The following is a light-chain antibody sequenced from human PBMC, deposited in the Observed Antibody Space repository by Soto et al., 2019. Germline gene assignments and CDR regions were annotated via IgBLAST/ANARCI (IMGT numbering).Light chain of an antibody. CDR2: DTS. J-gene: IGLJ2*01. CDR1: TGPVTSGHW. Sequence: QAVVTQEPSLTVSPGGTVTLTCDSSTGPVTSGHWPYWLQQKPGQAPRTLIYDTSKKHSWTPARFSGSLLGGKAALTLSGAQSADEADYYCFLSYSGARPVVFGGGTKLTVL. CDR3: FLSYSGARPVV. V-gene: IGLV7-46*01.